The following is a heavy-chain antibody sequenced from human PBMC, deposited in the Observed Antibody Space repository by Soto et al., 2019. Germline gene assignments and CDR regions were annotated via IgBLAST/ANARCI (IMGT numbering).Heavy chain of an antibody. CDR3: ASGGVVTRHLAS. D-gene: IGHD3-3*01. CDR2: TFHSGST. CDR1: GGAISSVGYH. J-gene: IGHJ4*02. V-gene: IGHV4-31*03. Sequence: SETLSLTCNVSGGAISSVGYHWSWIRQYPGKGLEWIGHTFHSGSTNYNPSLQSRLTISVDTSKNQFSLHLISVTAADTAVYFGASGGVVTRHLASWGQGTLVTVSS.